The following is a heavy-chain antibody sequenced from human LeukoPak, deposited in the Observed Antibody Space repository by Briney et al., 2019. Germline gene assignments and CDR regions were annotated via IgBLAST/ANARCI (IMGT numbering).Heavy chain of an antibody. D-gene: IGHD5-12*01. V-gene: IGHV3-53*01. J-gene: IGHJ3*02. CDR2: IYSGGST. CDR3: ARHPRNHHNLGYYSEDAFDI. Sequence: PGGSLRPSCAASGFTVSSNYMSWVRQAPGKGLEWVSVIYSGGSTYYADSVKGRFTISRDNSKNTLYLQMNSLRAEDTAVYYCARHPRNHHNLGYYSEDAFDIWGQGTMVTVSS. CDR1: GFTVSSNY.